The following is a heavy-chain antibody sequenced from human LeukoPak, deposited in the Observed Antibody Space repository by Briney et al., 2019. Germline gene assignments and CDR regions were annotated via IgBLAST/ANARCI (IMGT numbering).Heavy chain of an antibody. CDR3: ARDQSSSCHWCVFDI. Sequence: GGSLGLSCAASGFTFSSYWMHWVRQAPGKGLVWVSRINSDGSSTSYADSVKGRFTISRDNAKNTLYLQMNSLRAEDTAVYYCARDQSSSCHWCVFDIWGQGTMVTVSS. V-gene: IGHV3-74*01. J-gene: IGHJ3*02. CDR2: INSDGSST. CDR1: GFTFSSYW. D-gene: IGHD6-13*01.